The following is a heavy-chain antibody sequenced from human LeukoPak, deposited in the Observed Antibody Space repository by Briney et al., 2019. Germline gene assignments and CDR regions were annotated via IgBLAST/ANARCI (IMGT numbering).Heavy chain of an antibody. CDR2: IQQDGTEK. CDR3: AKVAKYYYGSETYYFFEH. V-gene: IGHV3-7*01. Sequence: GGSLRLSCAVSGFSVTANDMSWVRQAPGKGLEWVANIQQDGTEKYYVASVKGRITISRDNAKNSLYLQMNSLRVEDTAVYYCAKVAKYYYGSETYYFFEHWGQGTPVTASS. J-gene: IGHJ4*02. D-gene: IGHD3-10*01. CDR1: GFSVTAND.